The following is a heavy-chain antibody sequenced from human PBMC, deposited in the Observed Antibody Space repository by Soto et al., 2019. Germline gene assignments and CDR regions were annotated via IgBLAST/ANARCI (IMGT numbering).Heavy chain of an antibody. CDR2: ILPMLDIT. Sequence: QVQLVQSGAEVKKPGSSVKVSCKASGGTFSTYTIIWVRQAPGQGLEWMGRILPMLDITNSAQRFQGRVTXXAXQYTSTAYLELSSLRSEDTAVYYCTLGSWSAETFDIGGRGTMVTVSS. J-gene: IGHJ3*02. CDR3: TLGSWSAETFDI. CDR1: GGTFSTYT. V-gene: IGHV1-69*02. D-gene: IGHD6-13*01.